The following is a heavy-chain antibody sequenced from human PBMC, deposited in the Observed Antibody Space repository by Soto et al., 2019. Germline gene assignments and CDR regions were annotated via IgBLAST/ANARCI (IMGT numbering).Heavy chain of an antibody. CDR1: GYSFSIYG. CDR2: ISASNGNT. V-gene: IGHV1-18*01. CDR3: ARAGATVTSHFDY. D-gene: IGHD4-17*01. J-gene: IGHJ4*02. Sequence: QVQLGQSGAEVKQPGASVRVSCKASGYSFSIYGISWVRQAPGQGLEWMGWISASNGNTNYAQKLQGRVSMTTDTSTSTAYMELRSLRSDDTAVYYCARAGATVTSHFDYWGQGTLVTVSS.